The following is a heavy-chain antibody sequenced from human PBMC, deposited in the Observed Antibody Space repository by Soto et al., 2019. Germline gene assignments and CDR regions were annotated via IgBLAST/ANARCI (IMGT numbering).Heavy chain of an antibody. Sequence: GASVKVACKASGFTFTSSAVQWVRQARGQRLEWIGWIVVGSGNTNYAQKFQERVTITRDMSTSTAYMELSSLRSEDTAVYYCAATLSSGYDLWLGYSYGADYWGQGTLVTVSS. V-gene: IGHV1-58*01. CDR3: AATLSSGYDLWLGYSYGADY. CDR2: IVVGSGNT. CDR1: GFTFTSSA. J-gene: IGHJ4*02. D-gene: IGHD5-18*01.